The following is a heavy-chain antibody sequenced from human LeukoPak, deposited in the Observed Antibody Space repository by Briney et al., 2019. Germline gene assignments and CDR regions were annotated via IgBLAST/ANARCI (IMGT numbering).Heavy chain of an antibody. CDR2: ISYDGSKK. V-gene: IGHV3-30*04. CDR1: GFTFSSYA. D-gene: IGHD5-12*01. CDR3: ARDSSSGYDLGFFDY. J-gene: IGHJ4*02. Sequence: PGGSLRLSCAASGFTFSSYAMHWVRQAPGKGLEWVAVISYDGSKKYYADSVKGRFTISRDNSKNTLYLQMNSLRAEDTAVYYCARDSSSGYDLGFFDYWGQGTLVTVSS.